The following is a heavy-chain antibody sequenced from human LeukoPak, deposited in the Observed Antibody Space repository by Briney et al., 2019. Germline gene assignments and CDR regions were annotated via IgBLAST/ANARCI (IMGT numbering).Heavy chain of an antibody. CDR1: GFTFSSFD. V-gene: IGHV3-13*01. CDR3: ARGPPRGKYYYMDV. Sequence: PGGSLRLSCAASGFTFSSFDMHWVRQPTGQGLEWVSTIGTASDTYYPGSVEGRFTFSRDNAKNSLYLQMNSLTAGDTAVYYCARGPPRGKYYYMDVWGKGTTVNVSS. J-gene: IGHJ6*03. D-gene: IGHD1-1*01. CDR2: IGTASDT.